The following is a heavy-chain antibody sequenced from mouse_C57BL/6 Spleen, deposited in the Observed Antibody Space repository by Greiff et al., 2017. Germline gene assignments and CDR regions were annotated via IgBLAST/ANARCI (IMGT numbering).Heavy chain of an antibody. CDR1: GYTFTSYW. CDR3: ARGDLYYYGPTY. CDR2: IDPSDSYT. D-gene: IGHD1-1*01. J-gene: IGHJ3*01. Sequence: VQLQQPGAELVMPGASVTLSCKASGYTFTSYWMHWVKQRPGQGLEWIGEIDPSDSYTNYNQKFKGKSTLTVDKSSSTAYMQLSSLTSEDSAVYYCARGDLYYYGPTYWGQGTLVTVSA. V-gene: IGHV1-69*01.